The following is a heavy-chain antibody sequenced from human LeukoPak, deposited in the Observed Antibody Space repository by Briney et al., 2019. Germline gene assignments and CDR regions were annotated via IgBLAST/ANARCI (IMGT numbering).Heavy chain of an antibody. V-gene: IGHV3-30*18. CDR2: ISTDGNNK. J-gene: IGHJ4*02. Sequence: GGSLRLSCVASGFPFNTYGIHWVRQAPGKGLEWVAGISTDGNNKDYSDSVKGRFTISRDNSKNTLYLQMNSLRAEDTAVYYCAKAAYCTSTSCHFSGYAQRPLDSWGQGTPVTVSS. D-gene: IGHD2-2*01. CDR1: GFPFNTYG. CDR3: AKAAYCTSTSCHFSGYAQRPLDS.